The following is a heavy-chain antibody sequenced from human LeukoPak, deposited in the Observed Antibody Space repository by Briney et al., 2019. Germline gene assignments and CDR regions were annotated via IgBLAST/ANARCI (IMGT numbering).Heavy chain of an antibody. Sequence: GGSLRLSCAASGFTFSSYGMHWVRQAPGKGLEWVAVISYDGSNKYYADSVKGRFTISRDNSKNTLYLQMNSLRAEDTAVYYCARVRAGSYFDYWGQGTPVIVSS. D-gene: IGHD3-10*01. V-gene: IGHV3-30*03. J-gene: IGHJ4*02. CDR3: ARVRAGSYFDY. CDR1: GFTFSSYG. CDR2: ISYDGSNK.